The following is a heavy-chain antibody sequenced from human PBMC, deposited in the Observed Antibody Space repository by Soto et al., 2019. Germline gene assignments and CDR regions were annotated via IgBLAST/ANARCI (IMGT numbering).Heavy chain of an antibody. CDR1: GGSISSGDYY. J-gene: IGHJ4*02. CDR2: IYYSGST. Sequence: QVQLQESGPGLVKPSQTLSLTCTVSGGSISSGDYYWSWIRQPPGKGLEWIGYIYYSGSTYYNPSLKSRVTISVDTSKNQFSLNLSSVTAADTAVYCCARVGENGATTIDYWGQGTLVTVSS. CDR3: ARVGENGATTIDY. D-gene: IGHD3-10*01. V-gene: IGHV4-30-4*01.